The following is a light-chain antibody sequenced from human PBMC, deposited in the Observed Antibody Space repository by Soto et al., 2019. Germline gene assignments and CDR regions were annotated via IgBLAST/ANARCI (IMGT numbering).Light chain of an antibody. J-gene: IGKJ4*01. Sequence: DIQMTQSPSSVSASVGDSVTITCRASQGISSRLAWYQQKPGRAPKLLIYAASSLQSGIPSRFSGSGSGTEFTLTISTLQPEDFATYYCQQTNMYPLSFGVGTQVEIK. CDR2: AAS. CDR3: QQTNMYPLS. CDR1: QGISSR. V-gene: IGKV1D-12*01.